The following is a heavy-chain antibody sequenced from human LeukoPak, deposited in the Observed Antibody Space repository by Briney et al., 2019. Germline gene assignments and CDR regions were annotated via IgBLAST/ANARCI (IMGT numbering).Heavy chain of an antibody. V-gene: IGHV3-74*01. CDR1: GFTFSRYW. CDR2: INSDGSST. J-gene: IGHJ4*02. D-gene: IGHD6-19*01. Sequence: GGSLRLSCAASGFTFSRYWIHWVRQAPGKGLVWVSRINSDGSSTSYADFVKGRFTISRDNAKNTLYLQMNSLRAEDTAVYYCAKDQQQWLAYYYDYWGQGTLVTVSS. CDR3: AKDQQQWLAYYYDY.